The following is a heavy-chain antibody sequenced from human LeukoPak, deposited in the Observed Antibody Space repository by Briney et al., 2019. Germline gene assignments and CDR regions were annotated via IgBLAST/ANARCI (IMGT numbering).Heavy chain of an antibody. Sequence: KPSETLSLTCTVSGGSISSHYWSWIRQPXXXXXEWIGYIYYSGTTNYNPSLKSRVTISVDTSKNQFSLKLSSVTAADTAVYYCARGVYIAAGQYGYWGQGTLVTVSS. CDR2: IYYSGTT. D-gene: IGHD6-13*01. V-gene: IGHV4-59*11. CDR3: ARGVYIAAGQYGY. CDR1: GGSISSHY. J-gene: IGHJ4*02.